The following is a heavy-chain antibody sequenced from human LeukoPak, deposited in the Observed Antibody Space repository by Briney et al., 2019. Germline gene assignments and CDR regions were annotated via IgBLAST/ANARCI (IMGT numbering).Heavy chain of an antibody. CDR1: GFTFSSYG. CDR3: ARVDYGEEDQNFDC. CDR2: IWYDGSNK. J-gene: IGHJ4*02. D-gene: IGHD4-17*01. V-gene: IGHV3-33*01. Sequence: GGSLRLSCAASGFTFSSYGMHWVRQAPGKGLEWVAVIWYDGSNKYYADSVKGRFTISRDNSKNTLYLQMNSLRAEDTAVYYCARVDYGEEDQNFDCWGQGTLVTVSS.